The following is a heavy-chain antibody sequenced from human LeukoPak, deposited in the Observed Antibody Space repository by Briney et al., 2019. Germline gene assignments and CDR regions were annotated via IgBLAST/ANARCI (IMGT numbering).Heavy chain of an antibody. D-gene: IGHD6-6*01. J-gene: IGHJ5*02. CDR1: GLTFSTYA. V-gene: IGHV3-23*01. CDR3: ARTGIAARPTVWFDP. CDR2: IGGGGTT. Sequence: GGSLRLSCAVSGLTFSTYAMRWIRQAPGKGLEWVSSIGGGGTTSYADSVKGRFTISRDNAKNTLYLQMNSLRAEDTAVYYCARTGIAARPTVWFDPWGQGTLVTVSS.